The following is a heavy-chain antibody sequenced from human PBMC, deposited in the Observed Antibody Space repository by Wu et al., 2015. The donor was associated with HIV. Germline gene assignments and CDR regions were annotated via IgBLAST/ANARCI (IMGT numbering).Heavy chain of an antibody. CDR2: IIPIFGTA. CDR3: ARSSYSSSPGRYYYYAMGV. V-gene: IGHV1-69*05. D-gene: IGHD6-13*01. Sequence: QVQLVQVWGVRVKKPGSSVKVSCRASGGTFSSYAINWVRQAPGQGLEWMGGIIPIFGTASYAQKFQGRVTITTDESTNTAYMELSSLRSEDTAVYYCARSSYSSSPGRYYYYAMGVWGQGTTVTVSS. CDR1: GGTFSSYA. J-gene: IGHJ6*02.